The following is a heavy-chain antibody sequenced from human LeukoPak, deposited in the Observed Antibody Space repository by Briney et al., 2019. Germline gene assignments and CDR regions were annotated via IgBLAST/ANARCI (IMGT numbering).Heavy chain of an antibody. CDR3: ARDRSGWGPYDGPLDV. CDR2: IYSGGST. J-gene: IGHJ6*04. Sequence: GGSLRLSCAASGFTVSSNYMSWVRQAPGKGLEWVSVIYSGGSTYYADSVKGRFTISRDNSKNTLYLQMNSLRAEDTAVYYCARDRSGWGPYDGPLDVWGKGTTVTVSS. V-gene: IGHV3-53*01. D-gene: IGHD3-10*01. CDR1: GFTVSSNY.